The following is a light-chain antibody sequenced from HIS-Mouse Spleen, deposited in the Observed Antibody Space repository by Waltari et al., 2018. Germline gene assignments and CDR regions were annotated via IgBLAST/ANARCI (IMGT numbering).Light chain of an antibody. J-gene: IGLJ3*02. CDR2: DVS. V-gene: IGLV2-14*03. Sequence: ISPTGTSSDVGGYNYVSWYQQHPGKAPKLMIYDVSNRPSGVSNRFSGSKSGNTASLTISGLQAEDEADYYCSSYTSSSTRVFGGGTKLTVL. CDR1: SSDVGGYNY. CDR3: SSYTSSSTRV.